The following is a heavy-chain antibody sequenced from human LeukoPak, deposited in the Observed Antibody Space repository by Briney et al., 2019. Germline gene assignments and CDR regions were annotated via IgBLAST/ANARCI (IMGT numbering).Heavy chain of an antibody. Sequence: PGGSLRLSCAASGFTFSSYGMHWVRQAPGKGLEWVAVIWFDGSIKYYADSVKGRFTFSRDNSKNTLSLQMNSLRADDTAVYYCARDPAAASRGFGMDVWGEGTTVTVSS. D-gene: IGHD2-15*01. CDR1: GFTFSSYG. CDR2: IWFDGSIK. V-gene: IGHV3-33*01. J-gene: IGHJ6*04. CDR3: ARDPAAASRGFGMDV.